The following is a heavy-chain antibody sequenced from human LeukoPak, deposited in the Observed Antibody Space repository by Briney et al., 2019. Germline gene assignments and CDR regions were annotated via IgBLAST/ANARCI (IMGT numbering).Heavy chain of an antibody. Sequence: GGSLRLSCSASGFTFSSYEMNWVRQARGKGLEWVSYISGSGSTRYYADSVKGRFTISRDNAKNSLYLQMNSLRAEDTALYYCARVEQQLVRGYWGQGTLVTVSS. CDR2: ISGSGSTR. CDR1: GFTFSSYE. D-gene: IGHD6-13*01. V-gene: IGHV3-48*03. J-gene: IGHJ4*02. CDR3: ARVEQQLVRGY.